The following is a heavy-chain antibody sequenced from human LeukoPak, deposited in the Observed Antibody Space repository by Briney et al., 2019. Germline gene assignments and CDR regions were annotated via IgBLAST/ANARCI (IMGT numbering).Heavy chain of an antibody. D-gene: IGHD5-18*01. V-gene: IGHV1-69*05. Sequence: SVNVSCKASGGTFSSYAISWVRQAPGQGLDWMGGIIPIFGTANYAQKFQGRVTITTDKSTSTAYMELSSLRSEDTAVYYCARGDLNTAMVFWGQGTLVTVSS. CDR3: ARGDLNTAMVF. CDR1: GGTFSSYA. CDR2: IIPIFGTA. J-gene: IGHJ4*02.